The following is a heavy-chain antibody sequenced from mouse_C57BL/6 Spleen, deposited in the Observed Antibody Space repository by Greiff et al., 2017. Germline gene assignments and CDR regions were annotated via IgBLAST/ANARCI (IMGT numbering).Heavy chain of an antibody. CDR1: GFSLTSYG. D-gene: IGHD4-1*01. Sequence: VMLVESGPGLVQPSQSLSITCTVSGFSLTSYGVHWVRQSPGKGLEWLGVIWSGGSTDYNAAFISRLSISKDNSKSQVFFKMNSLQADDTAIYYCARAGNWDYAMDYWGQGTSVTVSS. J-gene: IGHJ4*01. CDR2: IWSGGST. V-gene: IGHV2-2*01. CDR3: ARAGNWDYAMDY.